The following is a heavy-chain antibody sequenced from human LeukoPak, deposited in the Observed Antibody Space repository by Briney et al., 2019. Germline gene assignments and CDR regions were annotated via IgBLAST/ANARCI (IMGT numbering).Heavy chain of an antibody. D-gene: IGHD2-2*01. V-gene: IGHV3-23*01. CDR1: GFTFKSYT. Sequence: GGSLRLSCAASGFTFKSYTMTWVRQAPGKGLEWVSAISGSGGSTYYADSVKGRFTISRDNSKNTLYLQMNSLRAEDTAVYYCAKLRTNIVVVPAATDYWGQGTLVTVSS. CDR3: AKLRTNIVVVPAATDY. J-gene: IGHJ4*02. CDR2: ISGSGGST.